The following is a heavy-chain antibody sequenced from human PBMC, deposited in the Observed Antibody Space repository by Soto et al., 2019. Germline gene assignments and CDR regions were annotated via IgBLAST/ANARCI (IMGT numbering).Heavy chain of an antibody. CDR2: IIPIFGTA. J-gene: IGHJ5*02. D-gene: IGHD5-18*01. CDR1: GDTFISYA. V-gene: IGHV1-69*13. CDR3: ASKRDSCGYGWFDP. Sequence: ASVPVSCQTSGDTFISYAISGVRQAPGQGLEWMGGIIPIFGTANYAQKFQGGVTITADESTSTAYMELSSLRSEDTAVYYCASKRDSCGYGWFDPWGQGTLVTVSS.